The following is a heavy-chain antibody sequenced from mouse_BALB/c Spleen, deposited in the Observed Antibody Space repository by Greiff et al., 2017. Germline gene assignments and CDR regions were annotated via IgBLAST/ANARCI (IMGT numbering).Heavy chain of an antibody. D-gene: IGHD2-14*01. CDR3: ARDDYRYGDYYAMDY. Sequence: VQLQQSGAELVKPGASVKLSCTASGFNIKDTYMHWVKQRPEQGLEWIGRIDPANGNTKYDPKFQGKATITADTSSNTAYLQLSSLTSEDTAVYYCARDDYRYGDYYAMDYWGQGTSVTVSS. J-gene: IGHJ4*01. CDR1: GFNIKDTY. V-gene: IGHV14-3*02. CDR2: IDPANGNT.